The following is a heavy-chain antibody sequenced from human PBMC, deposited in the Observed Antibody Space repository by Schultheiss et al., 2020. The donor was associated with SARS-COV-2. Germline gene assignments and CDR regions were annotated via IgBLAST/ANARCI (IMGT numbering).Heavy chain of an antibody. J-gene: IGHJ6*02. Sequence: SETLSLTCTVSGGSISSGGYYWSWIRQHPGKGLEWIGYIYYSGSTYYNPSLKSRVTISVDTSKNQFSLKLSSVTAADTAVYYCARDVSAAGSSYYYYYYGMDVWGQGTTVTVSS. CDR3: ARDVSAAGSSYYYYYYGMDV. CDR1: GGSISSGGYY. D-gene: IGHD6-13*01. V-gene: IGHV4-31*03. CDR2: IYYSGST.